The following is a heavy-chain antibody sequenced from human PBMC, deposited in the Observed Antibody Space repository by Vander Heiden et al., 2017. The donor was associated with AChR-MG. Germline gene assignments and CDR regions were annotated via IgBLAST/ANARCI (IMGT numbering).Heavy chain of an antibody. CDR3: ARRNDPNYYYYMDV. CDR1: GGNFSSYA. Sequence: QVQLVQSGAEGKKPGSPVKVSCKASGGNFSSYAISWVRQAPGQGLEWMGGIIPIFGTANYAQKVQGRVTITADESTSTAYMELSRMRSEDTAVYYCARRNDPNYYYYMDVWGKGTTVTVSS. V-gene: IGHV1-69*01. J-gene: IGHJ6*03. D-gene: IGHD1-1*01. CDR2: IIPIFGTA.